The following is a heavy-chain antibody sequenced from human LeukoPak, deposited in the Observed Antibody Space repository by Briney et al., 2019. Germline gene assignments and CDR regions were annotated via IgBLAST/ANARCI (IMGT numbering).Heavy chain of an antibody. V-gene: IGHV1-18*04. J-gene: IGHJ4*02. Sequence: ASVKVSCKASGYTFTGYYMHWVRQAPGQGLEWMGWISAYNGNTNYAQKLQGRVTMTTDTSTSTAYMELRSLRSDDTAVYYCARLRVGATDAHNYWGQGTLVTVSS. CDR2: ISAYNGNT. CDR3: ARLRVGATDAHNY. CDR1: GYTFTGYY. D-gene: IGHD1-26*01.